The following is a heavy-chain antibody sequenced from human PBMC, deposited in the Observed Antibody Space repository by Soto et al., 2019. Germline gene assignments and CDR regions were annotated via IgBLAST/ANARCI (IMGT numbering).Heavy chain of an antibody. D-gene: IGHD6-19*01. CDR3: AGDRPRGRYDSSSGAFDI. J-gene: IGHJ3*02. CDR1: GNTFSTYT. CDR2: VIPLFDKT. Sequence: SVKVSCKASGNTFSTYTINWVRQAPGQGLEWLGRVIPLFDKTDYAQKFQGRVTITADKSTSTAYLELRSLRSEDTAVYYCAGDRPRGRYDSSSGAFDIWGQGTMVTVSS. V-gene: IGHV1-69*08.